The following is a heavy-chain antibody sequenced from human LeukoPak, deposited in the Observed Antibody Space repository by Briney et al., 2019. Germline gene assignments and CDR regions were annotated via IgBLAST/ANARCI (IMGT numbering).Heavy chain of an antibody. D-gene: IGHD3-9*01. CDR1: GFVFSIYA. Sequence: GGSLRLLYAASGFVFSIYAMRWVRQAPGKGLEWVSAISGSGGSKYYADSVKGRFTISRDNSKNTLYVQMNSLRAEDTATYYCAKGTTYYDILTGYGYPYYFDYWGQGTLVTVSS. CDR2: ISGSGGSK. V-gene: IGHV3-23*01. CDR3: AKGTTYYDILTGYGYPYYFDY. J-gene: IGHJ4*02.